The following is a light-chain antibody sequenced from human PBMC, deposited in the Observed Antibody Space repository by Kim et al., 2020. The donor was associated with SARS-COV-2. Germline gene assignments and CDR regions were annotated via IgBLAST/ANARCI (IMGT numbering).Light chain of an antibody. CDR2: EDN. CDR3: QSYDGSRGV. J-gene: IGLJ3*02. CDR1: GGNIAVNY. Sequence: GKPITISCTRGGGNIAVNYFQWYQQRPGSSPITVFYEDNQRPSSVPDRFSGSIDSSSNSASLTISGLKTEDEADYYCQSYDGSRGVFGGGTQLTVL. V-gene: IGLV6-57*01.